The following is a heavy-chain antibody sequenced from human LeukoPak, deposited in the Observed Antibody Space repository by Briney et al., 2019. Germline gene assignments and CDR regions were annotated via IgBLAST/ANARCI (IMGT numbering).Heavy chain of an antibody. Sequence: SETLSLTCTVSGGSISSYYWSWIRQPPGKGLEWIGYIYYSGSPNYNPSLKSRVTISVDTSKNRFSLRLTSVTAADTAVYYCARAVASTIDAFDIWGQGTMVTVSS. V-gene: IGHV4-59*01. CDR1: GGSISSYY. D-gene: IGHD6-19*01. CDR2: IYYSGSP. CDR3: ARAVASTIDAFDI. J-gene: IGHJ3*02.